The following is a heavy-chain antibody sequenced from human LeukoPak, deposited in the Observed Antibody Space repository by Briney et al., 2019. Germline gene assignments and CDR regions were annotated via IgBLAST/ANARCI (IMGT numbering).Heavy chain of an antibody. D-gene: IGHD3-16*02. CDR1: GGSFSGYY. Sequence: SETLSLTCAVYGGSFSGYYWSWIRQPPGKGLEWIGEINHSGSTNYNPSLKRQVTISVDTSKNQFSLKLSSVTAADTAVYYCASSPSRGSYRPPDYWGQGTLVTVSS. CDR3: ASSPSRGSYRPPDY. CDR2: INHSGST. J-gene: IGHJ4*02. V-gene: IGHV4-34*01.